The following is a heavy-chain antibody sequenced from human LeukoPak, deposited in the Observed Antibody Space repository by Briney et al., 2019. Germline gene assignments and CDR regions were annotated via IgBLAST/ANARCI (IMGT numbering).Heavy chain of an antibody. CDR2: IYYSGST. Sequence: SETLSLTCTVSGGSISSYYWSWIRQPPGKGLEWIGYIYYSGSTNYNPSLKSRVTISVDPSKNQFSLKLSSVTAADTAVYYCARGYSGSQPDAFDIWGQGTMVTVSS. D-gene: IGHD1-26*01. V-gene: IGHV4-59*01. J-gene: IGHJ3*02. CDR1: GGSISSYY. CDR3: ARGYSGSQPDAFDI.